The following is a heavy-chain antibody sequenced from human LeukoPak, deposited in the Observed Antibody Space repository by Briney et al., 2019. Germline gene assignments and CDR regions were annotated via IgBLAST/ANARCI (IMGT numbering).Heavy chain of an antibody. V-gene: IGHV3-23*01. CDR2: ISGSGGST. D-gene: IGHD3-10*01. Sequence: GGSLGLSCAASGFTFSSYAMSWVRQAPGKGLEWVSAISGSGGSTYYADSVKGRFTISRDNSKNTLYLQMNSLRAEDTAVYYCAKDRANGVDAFDIWGQGTMVTVSS. CDR1: GFTFSSYA. CDR3: AKDRANGVDAFDI. J-gene: IGHJ3*02.